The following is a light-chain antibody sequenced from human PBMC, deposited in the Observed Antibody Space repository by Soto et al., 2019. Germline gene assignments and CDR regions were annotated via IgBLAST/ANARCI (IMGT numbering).Light chain of an antibody. CDR2: EVS. Sequence: QSVLTQPASVSGSPGQSITISCTGTSSDVGASNYVSWYQQHPGKAPKLMIYEVSHRPSGVSNLFSGSKSGNTASLTISGLRAEDEADYYCSSYTRNGVYVFGNGTKLTV. J-gene: IGLJ1*01. CDR1: SSDVGASNY. CDR3: SSYTRNGVYV. V-gene: IGLV2-14*01.